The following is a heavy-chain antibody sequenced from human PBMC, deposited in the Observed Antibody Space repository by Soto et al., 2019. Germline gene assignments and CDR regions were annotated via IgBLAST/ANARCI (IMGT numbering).Heavy chain of an antibody. CDR3: ARGVTITTSGCGPHY. J-gene: IGHJ4*02. D-gene: IGHD3-9*01. CDR1: GYTFTNYF. CDR2: INPSGGNT. Sequence: SVKVSCKASGYTFTNYFMHWVRQAPGQGLEWMGVINPSGGNTGYAQKFQGRVTVTRDTSTSTVYMELSSLRSEDTAVYYCARGVTITTSGCGPHYCGQGTLGTVSS. V-gene: IGHV1-46*03.